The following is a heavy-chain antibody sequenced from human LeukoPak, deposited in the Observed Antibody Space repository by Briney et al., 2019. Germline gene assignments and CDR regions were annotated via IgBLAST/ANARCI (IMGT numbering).Heavy chain of an antibody. V-gene: IGHV3-11*01. D-gene: IGHD5-12*01. CDR2: ISSSGSTI. CDR3: ARNGYSGYDWDY. Sequence: GGSLSLSCAASGFTFSDYYMSWIRQAPGKGLEWVSYISSSGSTIYYADSVKGRFTISKDNAKNSLYLQMNSLRAEDTAVYYCARNGYSGYDWDYWGQGTLVTVSS. J-gene: IGHJ4*02. CDR1: GFTFSDYY.